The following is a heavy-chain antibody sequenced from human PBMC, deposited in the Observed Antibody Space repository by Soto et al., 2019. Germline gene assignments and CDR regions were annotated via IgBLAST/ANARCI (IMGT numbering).Heavy chain of an antibody. Sequence: EVQLVESGGGLVQPGGSLRLSCEDSGFSFSNYWMHWVRQGPGKGLVWVSRINTDGSSTNYADSVKGRFTISRDNAKNTLYLQMYSLRAEDTAVYYCARSPGGYYIDWGQGTMVTVSS. CDR3: ARSPGGYYID. CDR1: GFSFSNYW. CDR2: INTDGSST. D-gene: IGHD3-9*01. V-gene: IGHV3-74*01. J-gene: IGHJ3*01.